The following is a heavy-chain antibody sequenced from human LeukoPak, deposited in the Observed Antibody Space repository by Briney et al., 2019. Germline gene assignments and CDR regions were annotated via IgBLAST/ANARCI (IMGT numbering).Heavy chain of an antibody. CDR1: GFTFSSYW. V-gene: IGHV3-7*05. CDR3: AREAVGVTYFVC. Sequence: GGSLRLSCAASGFTFSSYWMSWVRQAPGKGLEWVANIKQDGSEKYYVDSVKGRFTISRDNAKNSLCLQVNSLRAEDTAVYYCAREAVGVTYFVCCRQRCLVTVSS. CDR2: IKQDGSEK. D-gene: IGHD1-26*01. J-gene: IGHJ4*02.